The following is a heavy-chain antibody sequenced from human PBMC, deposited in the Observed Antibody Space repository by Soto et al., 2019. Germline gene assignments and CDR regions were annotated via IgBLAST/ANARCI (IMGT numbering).Heavy chain of an antibody. J-gene: IGHJ4*02. CDR3: AREVYYDSSGYRSYYFDY. V-gene: IGHV3-53*01. CDR1: GFTVSSNY. D-gene: IGHD3-22*01. Sequence: CAASGFTVSSNYMSWVRQAPGKGLEWVSVIYSGGSTYYADSVKGRFTISRDNSKNTLYLRMNSLRAEDTAVYYCAREVYYDSSGYRSYYFDYWGQGTRVTVS. CDR2: IYSGGST.